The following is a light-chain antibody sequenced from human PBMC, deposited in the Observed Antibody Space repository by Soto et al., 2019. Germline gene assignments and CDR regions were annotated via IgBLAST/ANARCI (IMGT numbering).Light chain of an antibody. J-gene: IGKJ1*01. V-gene: IGKV3-15*01. Sequence: IVMTQSPATLSVSPGERATLSCRASQSVSSNLAWYQQKPGQSPRLLIYGASTRATGIPARFSGSGSGTEFTLTISSLQSEDFAVYYCQQYNNWPLTCGQGTRWIS. CDR3: QQYNNWPLT. CDR1: QSVSSN. CDR2: GAS.